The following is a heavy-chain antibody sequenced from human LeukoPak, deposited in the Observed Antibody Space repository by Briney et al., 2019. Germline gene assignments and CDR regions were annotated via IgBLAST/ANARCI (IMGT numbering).Heavy chain of an antibody. CDR1: GGSISSYY. D-gene: IGHD1-26*01. Sequence: SETVSLTCTVSGGSISSYYWSWIRQPPGKGLEWIGYIYYSGSTNYNPSLKSRVTISVDTSKNQFSLKLSSVTAADTAVYYCARASVGATSWFDPWGQGTLVTVSS. J-gene: IGHJ5*02. CDR3: ARASVGATSWFDP. V-gene: IGHV4-59*01. CDR2: IYYSGST.